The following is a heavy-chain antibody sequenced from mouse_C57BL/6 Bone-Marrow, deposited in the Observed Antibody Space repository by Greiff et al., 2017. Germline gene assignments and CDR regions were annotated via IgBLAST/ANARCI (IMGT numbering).Heavy chain of an antibody. J-gene: IGHJ3*01. Sequence: QVQLKESGAELVRPGTSVKVSCKASGYAFTNYLIEWVKQRPGQGLEWIGVINPGSGGTNYNEKIKGKATLTADKSSSTAYMQLSSLTSEDSAVYFCARSHYYYGSSYECAYWGQGTLVTLSA. D-gene: IGHD1-1*01. CDR2: INPGSGGT. CDR3: ARSHYYYGSSYECAY. CDR1: GYAFTNYL. V-gene: IGHV1-54*01.